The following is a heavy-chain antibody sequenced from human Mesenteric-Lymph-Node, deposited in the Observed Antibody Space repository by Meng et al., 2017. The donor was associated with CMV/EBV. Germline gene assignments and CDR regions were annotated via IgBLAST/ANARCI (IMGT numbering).Heavy chain of an antibody. V-gene: IGHV4-59*01. CDR1: GGSFSGYY. CDR2: IYFSGST. D-gene: IGHD3-10*01. J-gene: IGHJ4*02. Sequence: SETLSLTCAIYGGSFSGYYWSWIRQPPGKGLEWIGYIYFSGSTKYNPSLKSRVTISVDTSKNQFSLKLSSVTAADTAVYYCARDYYGSGRHFDYWGQGTLVTVSS. CDR3: ARDYYGSGRHFDY.